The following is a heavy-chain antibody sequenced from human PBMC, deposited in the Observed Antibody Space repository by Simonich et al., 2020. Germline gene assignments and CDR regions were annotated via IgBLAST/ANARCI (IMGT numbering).Heavy chain of an antibody. CDR1: GYPFPSYG. CDR2: ISAYNGNT. Sequence: QVQLVQSGAEVKKPGASVKVSCKASGYPFPSYGISWVRQAPGQGLEWMGWISAYNGNTNNAQKLQGRVTMTTDTSTSTAYMELRSLRSDDTAVYYCARASRGTWWYYYFDYWGQGTLVTVSS. V-gene: IGHV1-18*01. D-gene: IGHD2-15*01. CDR3: ARASRGTWWYYYFDY. J-gene: IGHJ4*02.